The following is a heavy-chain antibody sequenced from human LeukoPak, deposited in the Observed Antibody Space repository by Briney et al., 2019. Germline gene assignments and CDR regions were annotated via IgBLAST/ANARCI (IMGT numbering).Heavy chain of an antibody. CDR2: ISGSGGST. V-gene: IGHV3-23*01. CDR1: GFTFSSYA. D-gene: IGHD3-16*02. CDR3: ARDLLGYNFYYMDV. J-gene: IGHJ6*03. Sequence: GGSLRLSCAASGFTFSSYAMSWVRQAPGKGLEWVSAISGSGGSTYYADSVKGRFTISRDNSKNTLYLQMNSLRAEDTALYYCARDLLGYNFYYMDVWGKGTTVTVSS.